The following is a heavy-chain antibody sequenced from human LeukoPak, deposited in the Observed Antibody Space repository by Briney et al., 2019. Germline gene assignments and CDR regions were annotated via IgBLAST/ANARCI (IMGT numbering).Heavy chain of an antibody. D-gene: IGHD1-20*01. V-gene: IGHV4-39*07. CDR2: IYYTGGT. CDR3: ARTITGTTSGWFDP. CDR1: GGSITSSSYY. Sequence: SETLSLTCSVSGGSITSSSYYWAWIRQPPEKGLEWIGSIYYTGGTYYSPSLKSRVTISVDTSKNQFSLKLSSATAADTAVYYCARTITGTTSGWFDPWGQGTLVTVSS. J-gene: IGHJ5*02.